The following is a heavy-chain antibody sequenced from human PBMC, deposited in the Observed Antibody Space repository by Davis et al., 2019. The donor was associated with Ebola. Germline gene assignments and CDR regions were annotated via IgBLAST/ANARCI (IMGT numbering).Heavy chain of an antibody. V-gene: IGHV3-9*01. CDR3: ARTAAGTWPFDY. J-gene: IGHJ4*02. Sequence: SLKISCAASGFTFDDYAMHWVRQAPGKGLEWVSGISWNSGSIGYADSVKGRFTISRDNAKNALYLQMNSLRAEDTALYYCARTAAGTWPFDYWGQGTLVTVSS. CDR1: GFTFDDYA. CDR2: ISWNSGSI. D-gene: IGHD6-13*01.